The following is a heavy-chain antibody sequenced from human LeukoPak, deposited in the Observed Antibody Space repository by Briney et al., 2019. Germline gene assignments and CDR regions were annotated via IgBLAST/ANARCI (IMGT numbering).Heavy chain of an antibody. J-gene: IGHJ5*02. CDR1: GFTFSNYG. V-gene: IGHV3-21*01. D-gene: IGHD2-8*02. Sequence: GGSLRLSCAASGFTFSNYGMNWVRQAPGKGLEWVSSISSSSSCIYYADSVKGRFTISRDNAKNSLYLQMNSLRAEDTAVYYCARDLFTGFDPWGQGTLVTVSS. CDR3: ARDLFTGFDP. CDR2: ISSSSSCI.